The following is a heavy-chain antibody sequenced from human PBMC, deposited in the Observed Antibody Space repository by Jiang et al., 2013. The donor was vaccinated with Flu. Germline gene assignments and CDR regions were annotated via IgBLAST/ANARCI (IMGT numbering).Heavy chain of an antibody. Sequence: VQLLESGGGLVQPGGSLRLSCAASGFTFSSYSMNWVRQAPGKGLEWVSYISSSSSTIYYADSVKGRFTISRDNAKNSLYLQMNSLRAEDTAVYYCASAGVCYYCSSSWHEPDDYWGQGTLVTVSS. V-gene: IGHV3-48*01. D-gene: IGHD2-8*01. CDR1: GFTFSSYS. CDR2: ISSSSSTI. CDR3: ASAGVCYYCSSSWHEPDDY. J-gene: IGHJ4*02.